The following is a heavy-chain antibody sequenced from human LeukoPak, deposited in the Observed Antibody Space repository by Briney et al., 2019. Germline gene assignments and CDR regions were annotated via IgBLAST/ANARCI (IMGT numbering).Heavy chain of an antibody. CDR3: ARATPYCSSTSCYPYYYYYYMDV. Sequence: ASVKVSCKASGYTFTSYGISWVRQAPGQGLEWMGWISAYNGNINYAQKLQGRVTMTTDTSTSTACMELRSLRSDDTAVYYCARATPYCSSTSCYPYYYYYYMDVWGKGTTVTVSS. V-gene: IGHV1-18*01. CDR1: GYTFTSYG. J-gene: IGHJ6*03. CDR2: ISAYNGNI. D-gene: IGHD2-2*01.